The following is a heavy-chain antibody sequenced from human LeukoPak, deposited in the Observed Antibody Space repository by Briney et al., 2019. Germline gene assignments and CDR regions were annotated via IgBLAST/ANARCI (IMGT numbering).Heavy chain of an antibody. D-gene: IGHD7-27*01. Sequence: GGSLRLSCAASGFTFRNHWMHWVRQAPGKGLLWVARINNDGSDTSHADSVEGRFTISRDNAKDTLYLQMNSLRVEDTAVYYCARNNWGIDYWGQGTLVAVSS. CDR2: INNDGSDT. CDR1: GFTFRNHW. J-gene: IGHJ4*02. V-gene: IGHV3-74*01. CDR3: ARNNWGIDY.